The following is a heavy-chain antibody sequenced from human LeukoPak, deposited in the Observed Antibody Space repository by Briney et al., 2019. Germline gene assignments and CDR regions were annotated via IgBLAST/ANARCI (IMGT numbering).Heavy chain of an antibody. Sequence: GGSLRLSCSASGFTFSNYPMHWVRQTPGKGLEYVSAISKNGDDTYYADSVKGRFTISRGNSKNTLYLQMSSLRTEDAAVFYCVQVGSNYYLNWGQGTLVIVSS. CDR2: ISKNGDDT. J-gene: IGHJ4*02. D-gene: IGHD4-11*01. CDR3: VQVGSNYYLN. CDR1: GFTFSNYP. V-gene: IGHV3-64D*06.